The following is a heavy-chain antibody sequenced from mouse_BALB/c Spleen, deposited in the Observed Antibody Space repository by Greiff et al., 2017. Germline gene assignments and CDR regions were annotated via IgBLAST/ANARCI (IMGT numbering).Heavy chain of an antibody. CDR1: GFSLTSYG. CDR2: IWAGGST. Sequence: QVQLKESGPGLVAPSQSLSITCTVSGFSLTSYGVHWVRQPPGKGLEWLGVIWAGGSTNYNSALMSRLSISKDNSKSQVFLKMNSLQTDDTAMYYCAREEITTAYAMDYWGQGTSVTVSS. V-gene: IGHV2-9*02. J-gene: IGHJ4*01. D-gene: IGHD2-4*01. CDR3: AREEITTAYAMDY.